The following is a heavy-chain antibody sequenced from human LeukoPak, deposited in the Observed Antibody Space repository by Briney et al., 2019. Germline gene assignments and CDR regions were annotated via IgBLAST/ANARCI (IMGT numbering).Heavy chain of an antibody. CDR1: GLTFTSSA. CDR3: AADPYHYDSSGYYWGRNNDAFHI. D-gene: IGHD3-22*01. Sequence: ASVKVSCKTSGLTFTSSAMQWVRQVRGLRLEWIGWIVVGSGKTHYAQNFQERVTFTRDMSRNTAYMELSSLRSEDTAVYYCAADPYHYDSSGYYWGRNNDAFHIWGQGTLVTVSS. CDR2: IVVGSGKT. J-gene: IGHJ3*02. V-gene: IGHV1-58*02.